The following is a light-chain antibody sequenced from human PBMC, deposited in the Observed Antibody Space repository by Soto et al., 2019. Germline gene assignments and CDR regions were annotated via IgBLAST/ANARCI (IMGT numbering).Light chain of an antibody. CDR1: QSVSSN. CDR3: QQYHNWWT. V-gene: IGKV3-15*01. J-gene: IGKJ1*01. Sequence: EIGMTQSPATLSVSPGERATLSCRASQSVSSNLVWYQQKPGQAPSVLIYGASTRATCVPARFSGSGSGTEFTLTISSLQSEDFAIYYCQQYHNWWTFGQGTKVQIK. CDR2: GAS.